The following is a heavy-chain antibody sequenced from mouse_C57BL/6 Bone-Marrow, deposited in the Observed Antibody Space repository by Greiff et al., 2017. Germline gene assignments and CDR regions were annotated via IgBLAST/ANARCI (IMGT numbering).Heavy chain of an antibody. D-gene: IGHD2-4*01. CDR3: ARRIYYDYLFDY. Sequence: VKVEESGGGLVKPGGSLKLSCAASGFTFSDYGMHCVRQAPEKGLEWVAYISSGSSTLYYADTVQGRFTISRDNAKNTLFLQMTSLRSEDTAMYYCARRIYYDYLFDYWGQGTTLTVSS. CDR2: ISSGSSTL. V-gene: IGHV5-17*01. J-gene: IGHJ2*01. CDR1: GFTFSDYG.